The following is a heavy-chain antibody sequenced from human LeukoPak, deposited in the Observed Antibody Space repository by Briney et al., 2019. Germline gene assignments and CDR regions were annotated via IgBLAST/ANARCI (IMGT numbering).Heavy chain of an antibody. D-gene: IGHD2-15*01. Sequence: SETPSLTCTVSGGSISSYYWSWIRQPAGKGLEWIGRIYTSGSANYNPSLKSRVTMSVDTSKNQFSLKLSSVTAADTAVYYCARGSRVVGGYYLDYWGQGTLVTVSS. V-gene: IGHV4-4*07. CDR1: GGSISSYY. CDR3: ARGSRVVGGYYLDY. CDR2: IYTSGSA. J-gene: IGHJ4*02.